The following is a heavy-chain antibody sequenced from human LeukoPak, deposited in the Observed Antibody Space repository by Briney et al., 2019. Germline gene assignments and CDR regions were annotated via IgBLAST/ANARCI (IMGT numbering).Heavy chain of an antibody. J-gene: IGHJ6*03. CDR2: IYPGDSDT. CDR3: ARTRYYGSSYNYMDV. CDR1: GYSFTSYW. Sequence: GESLKISCKGSGYSFTSYWISWVRQMPGKGLEWMGIIYPGDSDTRYSPSFRGQVTISAGKSISTAYLQWSSLKASDTAMYYCARTRYYGSSYNYMDVWGKGTTVTVSS. D-gene: IGHD3-10*01. V-gene: IGHV5-51*01.